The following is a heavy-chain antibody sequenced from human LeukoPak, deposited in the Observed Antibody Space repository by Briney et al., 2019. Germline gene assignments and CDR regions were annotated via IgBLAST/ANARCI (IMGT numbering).Heavy chain of an antibody. J-gene: IGHJ4*02. V-gene: IGHV3-7*01. CDR3: ARAGSFWHYVY. Sequence: GGSLRLSCAVSGLTFSSSWMSWVRQTPGKGLEWVANIKQDGSEKYYVDSVKGRFTISRDNAKNSLSLQMNGLRVEDTAVYYCARAGSFWHYVYWGQGTLVTVSS. CDR1: GLTFSSSW. CDR2: IKQDGSEK. D-gene: IGHD1-7*01.